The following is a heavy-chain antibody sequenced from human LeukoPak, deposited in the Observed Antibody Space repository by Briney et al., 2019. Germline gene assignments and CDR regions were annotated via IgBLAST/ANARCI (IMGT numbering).Heavy chain of an antibody. CDR1: GGTISSYA. V-gene: IGHV1-69*13. D-gene: IGHD3-10*01. CDR3: ARDRGIISYYYYYGMDV. Sequence: ASVKVSCKASGGTISSYAISWVRQAPGQGLEWMGGIIPIFGTANYAQKFQGRVTITADESTSAAYMELSSLRSEDTAVYYCARDRGIISYYYYYGMDVWGQGTTVTVSS. J-gene: IGHJ6*02. CDR2: IIPIFGTA.